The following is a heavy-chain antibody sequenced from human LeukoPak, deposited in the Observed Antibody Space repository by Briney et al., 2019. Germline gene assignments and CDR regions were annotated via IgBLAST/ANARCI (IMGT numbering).Heavy chain of an antibody. CDR1: GGSFSGYY. CDR2: INHSGST. CDR3: ARALPPIAAAGLDY. Sequence: PSETLSLTCAVYGGSFSGYYWSWIRQPPGKGLEWIGEINHSGSTNYNPSLKSRVTISVDTSKNQFSLKLSSVTAADTAVYYCARALPPIAAAGLDYWGQGTLVTVSS. V-gene: IGHV4-34*01. J-gene: IGHJ4*02. D-gene: IGHD6-13*01.